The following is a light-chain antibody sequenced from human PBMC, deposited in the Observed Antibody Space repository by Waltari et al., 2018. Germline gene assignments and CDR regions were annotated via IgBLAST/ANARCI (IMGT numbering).Light chain of an antibody. V-gene: IGLV3-21*04. J-gene: IGLJ3*02. Sequence: SYVLPQPSSVSVAPGKTARITCGGSNIGSRTVHWHQQKPGQAPVLVFYYDSDRPSGIPERFSGSNSGNTATLTISRVEVGDEADYYCLVWDSSSDHWVFGGGTKLTVL. CDR1: NIGSRT. CDR3: LVWDSSSDHWV. CDR2: YDS.